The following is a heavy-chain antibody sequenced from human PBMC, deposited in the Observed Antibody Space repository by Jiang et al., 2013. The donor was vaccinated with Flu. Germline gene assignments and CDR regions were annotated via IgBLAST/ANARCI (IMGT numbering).Heavy chain of an antibody. Sequence: SGAEVKKPGASVKVSCKASGYTFTSYDINWVRQATGQGLEWMGWMNPNSGNTGYAQKFQGRVTMTRNTSISTAYMELSSLRSEDTAVYYCARFQDYDILTGDDYWGQGTLVTVSS. CDR2: MNPNSGNT. J-gene: IGHJ4*02. CDR1: GYTFTSYD. D-gene: IGHD3-9*01. V-gene: IGHV1-8*01. CDR3: ARFQDYDILTGDDY.